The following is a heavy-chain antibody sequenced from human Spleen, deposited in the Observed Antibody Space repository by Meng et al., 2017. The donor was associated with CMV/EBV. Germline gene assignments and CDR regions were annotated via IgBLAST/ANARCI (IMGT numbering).Heavy chain of an antibody. CDR3: ARDRIVVVPAASDY. CDR2: ISDSGGST. J-gene: IGHJ4*02. D-gene: IGHD2-2*01. Sequence: GESLKISCAASGFTFGSHSMNWVRQAPGTGLEWVSSISDSGGSTYYADSVKGRFTISRDNSKTTLYLQMNSLRAEDTAVYYCARDRIVVVPAASDYWGQGTLVTVSS. V-gene: IGHV3-23*01. CDR1: GFTFGSHS.